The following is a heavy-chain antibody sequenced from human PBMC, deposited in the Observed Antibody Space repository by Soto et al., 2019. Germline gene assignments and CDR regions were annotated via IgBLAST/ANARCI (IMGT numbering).Heavy chain of an antibody. CDR2: IYNSGRT. CDR3: ARDYMVRGVMRWFDP. J-gene: IGHJ5*02. Sequence: SETLSLTCTVSGGAVGSSTYYWGWIRQPPGKGLEWIGYIYNSGRTNYNPSLKSRVTISVDTSKNQFSLKLSSVTAADTAVYYCARDYMVRGVMRWFDPWGQGTLVTVSS. V-gene: IGHV4-61*01. D-gene: IGHD3-10*01. CDR1: GGAVGSSTYY.